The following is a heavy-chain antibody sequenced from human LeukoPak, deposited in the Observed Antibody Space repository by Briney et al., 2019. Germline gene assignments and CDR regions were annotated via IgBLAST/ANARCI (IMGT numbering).Heavy chain of an antibody. CDR2: IYYSGST. V-gene: IGHV4-59*08. J-gene: IGHJ5*02. CDR3: ARASITMVRGVPGWFDP. D-gene: IGHD3-10*01. Sequence: SETLSLTCTVSGGSVSSYYWSWIRQPPGKGLEWIGYIYYSGSTNYNPSLKSRVTISVDTSKNQFSLKLSSVTAADTAVYYCARASITMVRGVPGWFDPWGQGTLVTVSS. CDR1: GGSVSSYY.